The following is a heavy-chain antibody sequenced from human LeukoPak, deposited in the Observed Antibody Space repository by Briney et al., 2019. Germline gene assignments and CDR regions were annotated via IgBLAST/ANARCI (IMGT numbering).Heavy chain of an antibody. J-gene: IGHJ5*02. V-gene: IGHV1-2*02. Sequence: GASVKVSCKASGYSFTDKYMHWVRQAPGQGLEGMGWINPNSGGTNYAQKFQGRVTMTTDTSMSTAYMELSRLTSDDTAVYYCARAGGRSWFDPWGQGTLVTVSS. CDR2: INPNSGGT. CDR3: ARAGGRSWFDP. CDR1: GYSFTDKY.